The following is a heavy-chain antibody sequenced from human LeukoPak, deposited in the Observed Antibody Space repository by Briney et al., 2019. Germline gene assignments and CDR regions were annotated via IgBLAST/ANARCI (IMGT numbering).Heavy chain of an antibody. CDR3: ARDSLAAAGILDY. CDR1: GFTFSSYS. CDR2: VSSSSSYI. D-gene: IGHD6-13*01. Sequence: GGSLRLSCAASGFTFSSYSMNWVRQAPGKGLEWVSSVSSSSSYIYYADSVKGRFTISRDNAKNSLYLQMNSLRAEDTAVYYCARDSLAAAGILDYWGQGTLVTVSS. J-gene: IGHJ4*02. V-gene: IGHV3-21*01.